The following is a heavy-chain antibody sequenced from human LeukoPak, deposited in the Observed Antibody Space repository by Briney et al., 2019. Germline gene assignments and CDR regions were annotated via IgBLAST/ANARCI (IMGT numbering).Heavy chain of an antibody. D-gene: IGHD2-15*01. Sequence: TGGSLRLSCAASGFSFSDYWMHWVRQAPGKGLVWVARIKSDGSCTGSDGSCTSYADSVKGRFTFSRDNAKNTLYLQMNSLRGEDTAMYYCVRDGCTGGSCYYYFDYWGQGTLVTASS. CDR3: VRDGCTGGSCYYYFDY. V-gene: IGHV3-74*01. CDR1: GFSFSDYW. CDR2: IKSDGSCT. J-gene: IGHJ4*02.